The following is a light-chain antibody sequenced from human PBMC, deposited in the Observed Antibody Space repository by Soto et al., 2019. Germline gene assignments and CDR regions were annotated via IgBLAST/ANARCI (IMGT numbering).Light chain of an antibody. J-gene: IGKJ5*01. CDR3: QQYNSYQIT. V-gene: IGKV1-5*03. Sequence: DIQMTQSPSTLSASVGDRVTITCRASQSISSWLAWYQQKPGTAPKLLIYKASSLESGVPSRFSGSGSGTEFTLTISSLQPDDFATYYCQQYNSYQITFGQGTRLEIK. CDR2: KAS. CDR1: QSISSW.